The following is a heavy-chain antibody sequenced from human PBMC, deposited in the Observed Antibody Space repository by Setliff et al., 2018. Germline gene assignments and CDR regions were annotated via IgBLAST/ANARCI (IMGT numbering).Heavy chain of an antibody. J-gene: IGHJ3*02. CDR3: ARWGENSGRPDWRAFDI. Sequence: KSSETLSLTCTVSGGSISSGGYHWNWIRQPPGKGLEWIGYVGYNGNTHYNPSLNSRVTMSVDTSKNQFSLKLTSVSAADTAVYYCARWGENSGRPDWRAFDIWGQGTMVTVSS. V-gene: IGHV4-61*08. CDR1: GGSISSGGYH. CDR2: VGYNGNT. D-gene: IGHD1-26*01.